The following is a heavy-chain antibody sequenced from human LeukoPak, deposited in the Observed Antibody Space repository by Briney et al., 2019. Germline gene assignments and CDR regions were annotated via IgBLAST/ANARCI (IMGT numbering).Heavy chain of an antibody. CDR2: PSDSDT. CDR3: ASGPYGSGSPGDAFDM. J-gene: IGHJ3*02. V-gene: IGHV5-51*01. D-gene: IGHD3-10*01. Sequence: GESLKISCKGSGYSFTSYWIGWVRQMPGKGLECMGIPSDSDTRYSPSFQGQVTLSADKSITTAYLQWSRLTASDTAMYYCASGPYGSGSPGDAFDMWGQGTMVTVSS. CDR1: GYSFTSYW.